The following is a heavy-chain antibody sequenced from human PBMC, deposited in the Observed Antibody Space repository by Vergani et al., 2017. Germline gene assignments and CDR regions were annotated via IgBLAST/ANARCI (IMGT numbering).Heavy chain of an antibody. J-gene: IGHJ6*02. CDR1: GFTFSSYA. CDR2: ISGSGGNT. Sequence: EVQPVESGGGLVKPGGSLRLSCGASGFTFSSYAMTWVRLAPGKGLQWVSAISGSGGNTFYTDSVKGRLTISRDNSKDTLYLQMNSLRVEDTAIYYCARDRYYLGSGSYPYFYYYGLDVWGQGTAVTVSS. V-gene: IGHV3-23*04. CDR3: ARDRYYLGSGSYPYFYYYGLDV. D-gene: IGHD3-10*01.